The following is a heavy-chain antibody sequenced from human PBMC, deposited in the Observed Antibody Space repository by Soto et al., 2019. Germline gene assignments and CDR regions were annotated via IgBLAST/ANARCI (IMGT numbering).Heavy chain of an antibody. V-gene: IGHV4-4*02. Sequence: SETLSLTXAVSGGSISSSNWWSWVRQPPGKGLEWIGEIYHSGSTNYNPSLKSRVTISVDKSKNQFSLKLSSVTAADTAVYHCARAREYDYVWGSYRSDYYYGMDVWGQGTTVTVSS. CDR3: ARAREYDYVWGSYRSDYYYGMDV. CDR2: IYHSGST. CDR1: GGSISSSNW. J-gene: IGHJ6*02. D-gene: IGHD3-16*02.